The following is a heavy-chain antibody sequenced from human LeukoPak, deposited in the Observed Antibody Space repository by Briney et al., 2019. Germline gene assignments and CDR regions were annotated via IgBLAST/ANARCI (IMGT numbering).Heavy chain of an antibody. J-gene: IGHJ4*02. CDR3: ARSTDSLAQLWFGFDY. Sequence: GGSLRLSCAASGFTVSSNYMSWVRQAPGKGPEWVSVIYSGGSTYYADSVKGRFTISRDNSKNTLYLQMNSLRAEDTAVYYCARSTDSLAQLWFGFDYWGQGTLATVSS. D-gene: IGHD5-18*01. V-gene: IGHV3-66*01. CDR2: IYSGGST. CDR1: GFTVSSNY.